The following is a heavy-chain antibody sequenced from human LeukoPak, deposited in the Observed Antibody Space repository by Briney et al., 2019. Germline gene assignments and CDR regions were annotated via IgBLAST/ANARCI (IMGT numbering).Heavy chain of an antibody. CDR1: GYTFTSYD. CDR3: ARVAFDEYFDY. Sequence: ASVKVSCKASGYTFTSYDINWVRQATGQGLEWMGWMNPNSGNTGYAQRLQGRVTMTTDTSTSTAYMELRSLRSDDTAVYYCARVAFDEYFDYWGQGTLVTVSS. CDR2: MNPNSGNT. D-gene: IGHD3-3*02. V-gene: IGHV1-8*01. J-gene: IGHJ4*02.